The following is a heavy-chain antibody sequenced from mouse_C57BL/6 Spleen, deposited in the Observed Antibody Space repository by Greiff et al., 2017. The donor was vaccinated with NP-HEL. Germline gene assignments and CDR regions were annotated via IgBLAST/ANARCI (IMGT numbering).Heavy chain of an antibody. CDR2: IWGDGST. Sequence: VQRVESGPGLVAPSQSLSITCTVSGFSLPSYGVSWVRQPPGKGLEWLGVIWGDGSTTYHSALISRLCISKDNSKSQVILKLNSRQTDDTATYYWAKGLRRGGYAMDYWGQGTSVTVSS. CDR3: AKGLRRGGYAMDY. CDR1: GFSLPSYG. J-gene: IGHJ4*01. D-gene: IGHD2-4*01. V-gene: IGHV2-3*01.